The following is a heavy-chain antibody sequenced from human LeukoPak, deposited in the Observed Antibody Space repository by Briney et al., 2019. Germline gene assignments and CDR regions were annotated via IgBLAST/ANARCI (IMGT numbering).Heavy chain of an antibody. Sequence: SETLSLTCTVSGGSISSSSYYWGWIRQPPGKGLEWIGSIYYSGSTYYNPSLKSRVTISVDTSKNQFSLKLSSVTAADTAVYYCARDLPWHKDLYGMDVWGQGTTVTVSS. J-gene: IGHJ6*02. CDR3: ARDLPWHKDLYGMDV. CDR2: IYYSGST. D-gene: IGHD2-15*01. V-gene: IGHV4-39*07. CDR1: GGSISSSSYY.